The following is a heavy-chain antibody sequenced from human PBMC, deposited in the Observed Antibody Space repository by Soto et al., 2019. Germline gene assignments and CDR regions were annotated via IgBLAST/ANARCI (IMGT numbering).Heavy chain of an antibody. V-gene: IGHV4-59*08. D-gene: IGHD6-19*01. CDR3: ARHDSFGYSSGKRDAFDI. CDR1: GGSISSYY. Sequence: PSETLSLACTVSGGSISSYYWSWIGQPPGKGLEWIGYIYYSGSTNYNPSLKSRVTISVDTSKNQFSLKLSSVTAADTAVYYCARHDSFGYSSGKRDAFDIWGQGTMVTVSS. CDR2: IYYSGST. J-gene: IGHJ3*02.